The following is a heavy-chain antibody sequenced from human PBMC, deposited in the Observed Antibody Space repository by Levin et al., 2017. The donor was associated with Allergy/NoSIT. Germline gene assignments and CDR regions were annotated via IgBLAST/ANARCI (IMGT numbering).Heavy chain of an antibody. J-gene: IGHJ4*02. V-gene: IGHV1-2*02. Sequence: GESLKISCKXXXXXXPGYLVDWVRQAPGQGLEWMGWINPSTGGTKFAQNFQGRVTMTRDTSISTAYMELSRLKSDDTALYYCARGFCFGSSCYLLDYWGQGTLVTVSS. CDR2: INPSTGGT. CDR1: XXXXPGYL. CDR3: ARGFCFGSSCYLLDY. D-gene: IGHD2-15*01.